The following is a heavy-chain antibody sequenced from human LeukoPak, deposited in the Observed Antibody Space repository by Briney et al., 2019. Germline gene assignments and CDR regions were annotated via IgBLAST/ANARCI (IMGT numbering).Heavy chain of an antibody. CDR2: INTGNGNT. D-gene: IGHD6-13*01. CDR1: GYTFTSYA. Sequence: ASVKVSRKASGYTFTSYAVHWVRQAPGQRLEWMGWINTGNGNTKFSQKFQGRVTITRDTSASTAYMELSSLRSEDTAVYYCAKYSSSWHFDYWGQGTLVTVSS. CDR3: AKYSSSWHFDY. J-gene: IGHJ4*02. V-gene: IGHV1-3*04.